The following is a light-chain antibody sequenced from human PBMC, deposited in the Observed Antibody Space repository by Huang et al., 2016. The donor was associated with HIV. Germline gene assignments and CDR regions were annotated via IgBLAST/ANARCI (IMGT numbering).Light chain of an antibody. V-gene: IGKV2D-29*02. CDR1: QSLLHSGGKTY. Sequence: DIVMTQTPLSLSVTPGQPASISCKSSQSLLHSGGKTYLYWYLHKPGQSPPLLIYEVANRVAGGPDRFSGSGSGTDVTLKISRVEAEDVGVYYCMQSIQRPLTFGGGTKVEIK. CDR3: MQSIQRPLT. J-gene: IGKJ4*01. CDR2: EVA.